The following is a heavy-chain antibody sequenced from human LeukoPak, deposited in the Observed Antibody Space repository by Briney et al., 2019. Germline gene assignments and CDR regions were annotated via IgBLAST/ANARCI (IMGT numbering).Heavy chain of an antibody. CDR3: AYDYDSRTLPAH. CDR2: ISGSGGST. J-gene: IGHJ4*02. D-gene: IGHD3-22*01. V-gene: IGHV3-23*01. Sequence: GGSLRLSCAASGFTFSSYAMSWVRQAPGKGLEWVSAISGSGGSTYYADSAKGRFTISRDNSKNTLYLQMNSLRAEDTAVYYCAYDYDSRTLPAHWGQGTLVTVSS. CDR1: GFTFSSYA.